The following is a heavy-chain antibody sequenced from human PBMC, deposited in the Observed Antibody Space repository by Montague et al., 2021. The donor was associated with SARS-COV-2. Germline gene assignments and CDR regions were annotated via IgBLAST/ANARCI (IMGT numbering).Heavy chain of an antibody. CDR2: ISSSGSTT. V-gene: IGHV3-48*03. D-gene: IGHD2-8*02. Sequence: SLRLSCAGSGFTFSNYEMNWVRQAPGKGLEWISDISSSGSTTYYIDSVKGRFTISRDNAKNSLYLQMNSLRAEDTAVYYCAREGFTGKYVEYWGQGTLATVSS. CDR1: GFTFSNYE. J-gene: IGHJ4*02. CDR3: AREGFTGKYVEY.